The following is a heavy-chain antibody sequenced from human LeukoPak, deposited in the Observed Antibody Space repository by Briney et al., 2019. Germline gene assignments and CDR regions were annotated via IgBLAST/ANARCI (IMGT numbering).Heavy chain of an antibody. D-gene: IGHD3-3*01. V-gene: IGHV4-34*01. CDR1: GGSFSGYY. CDR2: INHSGST. Sequence: SETLSLTCAVYGGSFSGYYWSWIRQPPGKGLEWIGEINHSGSTNYNPSLKSRVTISVDTSKNQFSLKLSSVTAADTAVYYCAGGFKGPLFGVAYFDYWGQGTLVTVSS. CDR3: AGGFKGPLFGVAYFDY. J-gene: IGHJ4*02.